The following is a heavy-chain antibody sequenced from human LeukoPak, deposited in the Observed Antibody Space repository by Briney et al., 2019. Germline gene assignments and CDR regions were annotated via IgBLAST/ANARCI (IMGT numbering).Heavy chain of an antibody. J-gene: IGHJ3*02. CDR2: IYSSGRP. CDR1: GGSFSGYY. V-gene: IGHV4-34*01. Sequence: PSETLSLTCAVYGGSFSGYYWSWIRQPPGKGLEWIGSIYSSGRPYYHPSLKSRVTISLDTSKNQFSLKLSSVTAADTAVYYCARDRANGAFDIWGQGTMVTVSS. CDR3: ARDRANGAFDI. D-gene: IGHD1-1*01.